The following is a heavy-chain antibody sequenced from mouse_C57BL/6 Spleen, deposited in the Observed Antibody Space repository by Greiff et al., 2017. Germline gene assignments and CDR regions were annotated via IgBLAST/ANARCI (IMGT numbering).Heavy chain of an antibody. J-gene: IGHJ4*01. V-gene: IGHV1-69*01. CDR1: GYTFTSYW. CDR3: ARSTHPRQLRGAMDY. CDR2: IDPSDSYT. Sequence: QVQLQQPGAELVMPGASVKLSCKASGYTFTSYWMHWVKQRPGQGLEWIGEIDPSDSYTNYNQKFKGKSTLTVDKSSSTAYMQLSSLTSEDSAVYYCARSTHPRQLRGAMDYWGQGTSVTVAS. D-gene: IGHD3-2*02.